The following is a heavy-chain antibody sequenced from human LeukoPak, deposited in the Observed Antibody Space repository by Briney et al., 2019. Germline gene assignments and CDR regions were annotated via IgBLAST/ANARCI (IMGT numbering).Heavy chain of an antibody. D-gene: IGHD6-19*01. CDR3: ARDPSVAGYGVV. CDR1: GGSISSYY. V-gene: IGHV4-59*01. J-gene: IGHJ4*02. CDR2: LYYSGST. Sequence: SETLSLTCTVSGGSISSYYWTWIRQPPGKGLEWIGSLYYSGSTNYNPSLKSRVTISVDTSKNQFSLKLSSVTAADTAVYYCARDPSVAGYGVVWGQGTLVTVSS.